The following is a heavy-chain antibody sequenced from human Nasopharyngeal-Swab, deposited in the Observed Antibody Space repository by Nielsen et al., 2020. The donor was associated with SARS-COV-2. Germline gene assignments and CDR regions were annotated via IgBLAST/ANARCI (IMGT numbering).Heavy chain of an antibody. D-gene: IGHD3/OR15-3a*01. CDR3: ARVQVDDDFWTGYHFDY. CDR2: TFTSGST. Sequence: GSLRLSCPVSGGSMNSYYWYCIRQPTGEGREWIGYTFTSGSTEYSPSIKRRATISVDTSNNQFSLKLSSVTAADTAVYFCARVQVDDDFWTGYHFDYWGQGTLVTVSS. J-gene: IGHJ4*02. CDR1: GGSMNSYY. V-gene: IGHV4-59*01.